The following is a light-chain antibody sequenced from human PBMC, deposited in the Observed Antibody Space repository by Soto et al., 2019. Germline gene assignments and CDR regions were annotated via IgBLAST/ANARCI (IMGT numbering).Light chain of an antibody. CDR1: QRVSNN. CDR3: QQYNNWPPIT. V-gene: IGKV3-15*01. J-gene: IGKJ5*01. CDR2: GAS. Sequence: EIVLTQSPGILSLTPSDRATLSCRASQRVSNNLAWYQQKPGQAPRLLIYGASTRATGIPARFSGSGSGTEFTLTISSLQSEDVAVYYCQQYNNWPPITFGQGTRLQI.